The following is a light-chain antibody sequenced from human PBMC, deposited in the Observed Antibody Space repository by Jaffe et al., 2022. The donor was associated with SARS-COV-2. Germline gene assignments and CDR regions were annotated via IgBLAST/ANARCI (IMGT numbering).Light chain of an antibody. CDR1: QSISSW. CDR2: KAS. J-gene: IGKJ1*01. Sequence: DIQMTQSPSTLSASVGDRVTITCRASQSISSWLAWYQQKPGKAPKLLIYKASSLESGVPSRFSGSGSGTEFTLTISSLQPDDFATYYCQQYNSHPGTFGQGTKVEIK. CDR3: QQYNSHPGT. V-gene: IGKV1-5*03.